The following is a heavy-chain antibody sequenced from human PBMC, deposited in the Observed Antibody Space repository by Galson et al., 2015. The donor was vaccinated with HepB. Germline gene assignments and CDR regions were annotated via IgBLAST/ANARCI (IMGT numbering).Heavy chain of an antibody. Sequence: SVKVSCKASGYTFSNYGMSWVRQAPGQGLEWMGWISAYKGKTNYAQKFQGRVTMTTDTSRSTAYMELRSLRSDDSAFYYCARDSFILGVGVTMDLNPKDALDFWGQGTMVIVSP. CDR2: ISAYKGKT. CDR1: GYTFSNYG. CDR3: ARDSFILGVGVTMDLNPKDALDF. D-gene: IGHD1-26*01. J-gene: IGHJ3*01. V-gene: IGHV1-18*01.